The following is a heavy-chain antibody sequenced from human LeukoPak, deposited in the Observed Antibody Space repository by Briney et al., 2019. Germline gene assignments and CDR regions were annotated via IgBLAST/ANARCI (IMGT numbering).Heavy chain of an antibody. CDR1: GESFIAYF. Sequence: KSSETLSLTCAVYGESFIAYFGNRIRQAPGRPLEYIGEINHRGSSHYNPSLKTRVTLSVDTSKNQFSLRLTSVTAADTAVYFCARGSSFDGYCNAGACDAGYYYAWGQGTPVTVSS. CDR3: ARGSSFDGYCNAGACDAGYYYA. J-gene: IGHJ4*02. V-gene: IGHV4-34*01. CDR2: INHRGSS. D-gene: IGHD1-26*01.